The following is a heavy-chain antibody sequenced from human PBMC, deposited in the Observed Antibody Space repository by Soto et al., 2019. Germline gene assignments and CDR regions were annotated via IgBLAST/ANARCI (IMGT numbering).Heavy chain of an antibody. Sequence: SVKVSFKASGFTFTHSAVQWVRQGRGQRLEWIGWIVVGSGNTNYAQKFQERVTITRDMSTTTAYMELSGLRSEDTAVYYCVADTLVVIPAVMSYYYYGLDVWGQGTTVTVSS. CDR3: VADTLVVIPAVMSYYYYGLDV. J-gene: IGHJ6*02. V-gene: IGHV1-58*01. CDR1: GFTFTHSA. CDR2: IVVGSGNT. D-gene: IGHD2-2*01.